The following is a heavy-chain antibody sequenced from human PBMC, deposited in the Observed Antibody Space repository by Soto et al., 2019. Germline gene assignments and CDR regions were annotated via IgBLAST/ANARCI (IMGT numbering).Heavy chain of an antibody. CDR2: IKQDGSEK. J-gene: IGHJ4*02. D-gene: IGHD2-2*02. V-gene: IGHV3-7*05. CDR3: ASHIRIPPYFDY. CDR1: GFTFSSYW. Sequence: EVQLVESGGGLVQPGGSLRLSCAASGFTFSSYWMSWVRRAPGKGLEWVANIKQDGSEKYYVDSVKGRFTISRDNAKNSLYLQMNSLRAEDTAMYYSASHIRIPPYFDYWGQGTLVTVSS.